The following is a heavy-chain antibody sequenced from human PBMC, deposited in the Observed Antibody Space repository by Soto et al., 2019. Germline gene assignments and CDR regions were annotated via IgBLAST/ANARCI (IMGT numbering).Heavy chain of an antibody. V-gene: IGHV1-69*06. CDR3: ARVVPGAEAWFGP. CDR2: IIPIFGTA. D-gene: IGHD2-2*01. J-gene: IGHJ5*02. Sequence: SVKVSCKASGGTFSSYAISWVRQAPGQGLEWMGGIIPIFGTANYAQKFQGRVTITADKSTSTAYMELSSLRSEDTAVYYCARVVPGAEAWFGPWGQGTLVTVSS. CDR1: GGTFSSYA.